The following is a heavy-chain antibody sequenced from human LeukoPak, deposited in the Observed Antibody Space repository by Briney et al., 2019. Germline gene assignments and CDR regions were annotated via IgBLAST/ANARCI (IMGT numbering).Heavy chain of an antibody. CDR3: ARGRWDSSSWYWAFDI. D-gene: IGHD6-13*01. Sequence: ASVKVSCKASGYTFTSYDINWVRQATGQGLEWMGWMSPNSGITGYAQKFQGRVTMTRNTAISTAYMELSSPRSEDTAVYYCARGRWDSSSWYWAFDIWGQGTMVTVSS. CDR1: GYTFTSYD. V-gene: IGHV1-8*01. J-gene: IGHJ3*02. CDR2: MSPNSGIT.